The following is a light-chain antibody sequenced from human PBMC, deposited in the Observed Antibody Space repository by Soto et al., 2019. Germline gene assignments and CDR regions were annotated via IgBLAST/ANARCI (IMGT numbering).Light chain of an antibody. CDR1: QSVSSY. CDR2: DAS. V-gene: IGKV3-11*01. Sequence: EIVLTQSPATLSLSPGARATLSCRASQSVSSYLVWYQQKPGQAPRLLISDASNRATGIPARFSGSGSGTDFTLTISSLEPEDFAVYYCQQRSNWPLTFGGGTKVDIK. J-gene: IGKJ4*01. CDR3: QQRSNWPLT.